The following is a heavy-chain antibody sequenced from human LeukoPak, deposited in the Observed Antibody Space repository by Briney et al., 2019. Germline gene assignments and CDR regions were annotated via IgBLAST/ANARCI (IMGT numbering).Heavy chain of an antibody. CDR3: ARVTVWGSYRLDY. J-gene: IGHJ4*02. V-gene: IGHV1-2*02. Sequence: ASVKVSCKASGYTFTGYYIHWVRQAPGQGLEWMGWVKPNTGDTQYAQKFQGRVTMSRDTSVSTAYMELSRLTSDDTGVYYCARVTVWGSYRLDYWGQGTLVTVSS. CDR2: VKPNTGDT. CDR1: GYTFTGYY. D-gene: IGHD3-16*02.